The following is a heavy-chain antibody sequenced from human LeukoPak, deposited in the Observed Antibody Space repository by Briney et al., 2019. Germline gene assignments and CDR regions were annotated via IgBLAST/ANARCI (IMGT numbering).Heavy chain of an antibody. CDR2: ISGSGTNT. Sequence: GGPLRLSCATSGFTFRNYAMSWVRQAPGKGLEWVSGISGSGTNTYYADSVKGRFTISRDNSKNTLFLQINSLRAEDTAVYYCANGLPTTHWGQGTLVTVSS. J-gene: IGHJ4*02. D-gene: IGHD5-18*01. V-gene: IGHV3-23*01. CDR1: GFTFRNYA. CDR3: ANGLPTTH.